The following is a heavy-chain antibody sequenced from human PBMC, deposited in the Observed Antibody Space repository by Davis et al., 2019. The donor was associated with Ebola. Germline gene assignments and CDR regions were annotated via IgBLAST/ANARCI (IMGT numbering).Heavy chain of an antibody. CDR2: ITNSGSST. CDR1: GFTFSSYA. CDR3: AKARSASNYDGMDV. D-gene: IGHD3-10*01. J-gene: IGHJ6*02. V-gene: IGHV3-23*01. Sequence: GESLKISCAASGFTFSSYAMSWVRQAPGKGLKWVSVITNSGSSTNYADSVKGRFTISRDNSKNTLYLQMNTLRAEDTAVYYCAKARSASNYDGMDVWGQGTTVTVSS.